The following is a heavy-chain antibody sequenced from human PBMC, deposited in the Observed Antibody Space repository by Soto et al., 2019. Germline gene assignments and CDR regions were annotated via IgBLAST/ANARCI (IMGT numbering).Heavy chain of an antibody. CDR2: ISYDGSNK. Sequence: GGSLRISCAASGFTFSSYGMHWVRQAPGKGLEWVAVISYDGSNKYYADSVKGRFTISRDNSKNTLYLQMNSLRAEDTAVYYCAKDRAKYRSSWYPCDYSGKAPLVTVSS. V-gene: IGHV3-30*18. J-gene: IGHJ4*02. D-gene: IGHD6-13*01. CDR1: GFTFSSYG. CDR3: AKDRAKYRSSWYPCDY.